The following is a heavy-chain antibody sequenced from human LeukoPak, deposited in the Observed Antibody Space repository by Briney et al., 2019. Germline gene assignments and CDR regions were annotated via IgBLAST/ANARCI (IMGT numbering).Heavy chain of an antibody. Sequence: ASVKVSCKASGYTFTVYYMHWVRQAPGQGLEWMGRINPNSGGTNYAQKFQGRVTMTRDTSISTAYMELSRLRSDDTAVYYCASDYSSGWYVDYWGQGTLVTVSS. CDR3: ASDYSSGWYVDY. V-gene: IGHV1-2*06. CDR1: GYTFTVYY. D-gene: IGHD6-19*01. J-gene: IGHJ4*02. CDR2: INPNSGGT.